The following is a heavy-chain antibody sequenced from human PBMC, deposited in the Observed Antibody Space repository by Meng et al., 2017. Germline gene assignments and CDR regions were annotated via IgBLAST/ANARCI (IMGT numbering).Heavy chain of an antibody. V-gene: IGHV4-61*01. J-gene: IGHJ4*02. CDR1: GGSVSSGSYY. D-gene: IGHD3-3*01. CDR3: AREAIFGVAPGALDY. CDR2: IYYSGST. Sequence: GRRRESGPGLLRPSETLSLTCTVSGGSVSSGSYYWSWIRQPPGKGLEWIGYIYYSGSTNYNPSLKSRVTISVDTSKNQFSLKLSSVTAADTAVYYCAREAIFGVAPGALDYWGQGTLVTVSS.